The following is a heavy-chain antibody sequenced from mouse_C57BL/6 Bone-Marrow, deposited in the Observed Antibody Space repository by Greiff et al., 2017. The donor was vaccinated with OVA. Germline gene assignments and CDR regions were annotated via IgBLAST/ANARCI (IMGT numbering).Heavy chain of an antibody. V-gene: IGHV10-1*01. CDR1: GFSFNTYA. CDR3: VRSVLLRCGVDY. Sequence: EVQVVESGGGLVQPKGSLKLSCAASGFSFNTYAMNWVRQAPGKGLEWVARIRSKSNNYATYYADSVKDRFTISRDDSESMLYLQMNNLKTEDTAMYYCVRSVLLRCGVDYWGQGTSVTVSS. CDR2: IRSKSNNYAT. D-gene: IGHD1-1*01. J-gene: IGHJ4*01.